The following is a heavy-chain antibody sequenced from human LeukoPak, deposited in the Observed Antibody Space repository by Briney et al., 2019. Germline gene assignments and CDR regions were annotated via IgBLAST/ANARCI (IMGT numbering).Heavy chain of an antibody. Sequence: GGSLRPSCAASGFTFSSYAMHWVRQAPGKGLEYVSAISSNGGSTYYANSVKGRFTISRDNSKNTLYLQMGSLRAEDMAVYYCARATSSGYYYWGQGTLVTVSS. V-gene: IGHV3-64*01. D-gene: IGHD6-19*01. J-gene: IGHJ4*02. CDR2: ISSNGGST. CDR3: ARATSSGYYY. CDR1: GFTFSSYA.